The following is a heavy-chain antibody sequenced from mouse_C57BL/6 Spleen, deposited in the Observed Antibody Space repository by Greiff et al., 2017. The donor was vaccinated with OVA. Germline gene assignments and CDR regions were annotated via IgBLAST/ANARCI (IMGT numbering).Heavy chain of an antibody. CDR2: IDPSDSYT. D-gene: IGHD3-3*01. CDR3: ARGGLAYYFDY. J-gene: IGHJ2*01. Sequence: VQLQQPGAELVKPGASVKLSCKASGYTFTSYWMQWVKQRPGQGLEWIGEIDPSDSYTNYNQKFKGKATLTVDTSSSTAYMQLSSLTSEDSAVYYCARGGLAYYFDYWGQGTTLTVSS. V-gene: IGHV1-50*01. CDR1: GYTFTSYW.